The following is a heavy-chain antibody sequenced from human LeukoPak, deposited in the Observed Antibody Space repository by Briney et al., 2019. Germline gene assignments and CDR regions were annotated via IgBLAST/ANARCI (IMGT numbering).Heavy chain of an antibody. Sequence: GESLRLSCAASGFLFITYGMHWVRQTPDKGLEWVAVIWSDGNNKLYSESVKGRFTISRDNSKNTLFLEMNSLRAEDTAVYFCARQVVGARFLEWFDYWGQGTLVTVSS. CDR1: GFLFITYG. V-gene: IGHV3-33*01. CDR3: ARQVVGARFLEWFDY. CDR2: IWSDGNNK. J-gene: IGHJ5*01. D-gene: IGHD3-3*01.